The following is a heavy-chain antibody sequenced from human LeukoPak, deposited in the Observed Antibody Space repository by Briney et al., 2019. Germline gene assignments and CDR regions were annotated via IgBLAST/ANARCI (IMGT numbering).Heavy chain of an antibody. Sequence: GGSLRLSCEASGFTFSAYWMHWVRQAPGKGLEWVSVIYSGGSTYYADSVKGRFTISRDNSKNTLYLHMNSLRVEDTAVYYCARVGDLSNWFDPWGQGTLVTVSS. CDR2: IYSGGST. CDR3: ARVGDLSNWFDP. V-gene: IGHV3-66*01. CDR1: GFTFSAYW. J-gene: IGHJ5*02.